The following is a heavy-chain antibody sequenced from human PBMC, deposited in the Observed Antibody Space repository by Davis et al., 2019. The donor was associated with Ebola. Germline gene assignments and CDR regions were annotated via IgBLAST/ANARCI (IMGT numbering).Heavy chain of an antibody. Sequence: AASVKVSCKASGYTFTGYYIHWVRQAPRQGLEWMGRIDPNSGGTNYAQKFQGRVTLTRDTSISTVYMELSNLSSDDTAVYYCARDMYSNSWYLWYFDYWGQGTLVTVSS. CDR3: ARDMYSNSWYLWYFDY. CDR1: GYTFTGYY. CDR2: IDPNSGGT. V-gene: IGHV1-2*06. J-gene: IGHJ4*02. D-gene: IGHD6-13*01.